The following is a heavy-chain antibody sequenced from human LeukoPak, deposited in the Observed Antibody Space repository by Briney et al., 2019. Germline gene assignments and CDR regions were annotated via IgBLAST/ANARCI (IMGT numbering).Heavy chain of an antibody. Sequence: HTGGSLRLSCAASGFTFSSYAMSWVRQAPGKGLEWVSTIGGSGGSTYYADSVKGRFTISRDNSKNTLYLQMNSLRAEDTAVYYCARDGERLLWFGESYSEGFDYWGQGTLVTVSS. CDR2: IGGSGGST. CDR3: ARDGERLLWFGESYSEGFDY. V-gene: IGHV3-23*01. CDR1: GFTFSSYA. D-gene: IGHD3-10*01. J-gene: IGHJ4*02.